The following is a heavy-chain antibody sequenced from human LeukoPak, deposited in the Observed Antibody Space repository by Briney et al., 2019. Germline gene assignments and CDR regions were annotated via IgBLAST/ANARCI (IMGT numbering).Heavy chain of an antibody. D-gene: IGHD4-17*01. V-gene: IGHV3-21*01. CDR2: ISSSSSYI. CDR1: GFTFSSYS. Sequence: GGSLRLSCAASGFTFSSYSMNWVRQAPGEGLEWVSSISSSSSYIYYADSVKGRFTISRDNAKNSLYLQMNSLRAEDTAVYYCAREDDYGDRGDAFDIWGQGAMVTVSS. J-gene: IGHJ3*02. CDR3: AREDDYGDRGDAFDI.